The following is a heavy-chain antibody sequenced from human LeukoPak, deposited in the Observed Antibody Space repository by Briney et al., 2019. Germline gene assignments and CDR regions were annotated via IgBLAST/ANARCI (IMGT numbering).Heavy chain of an antibody. J-gene: IGHJ4*02. CDR2: INHSGST. V-gene: IGHV4-34*01. CDR3: AGTMVRGVRSDY. D-gene: IGHD3-10*01. Sequence: HPSETLSLTCAVYGGSFSGYYWSWIRQPPGKGLEWIGEINHSGSTNYNPSLKSRVTISVDTSKNQFSLKLSSVTAADTAVYYCAGTMVRGVRSDYWGQGALVTVSS. CDR1: GGSFSGYY.